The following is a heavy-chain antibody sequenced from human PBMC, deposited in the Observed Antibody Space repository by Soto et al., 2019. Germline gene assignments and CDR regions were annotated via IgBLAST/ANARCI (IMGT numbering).Heavy chain of an antibody. Sequence: QVQLQESGPGLVKPSGTLSLTCAVSGGSISSSNWWSWVRQPPGKGLEWIGEMYHSGSTNHNPSPXGRVTISGAXPXXXFXXKLSSVTAADTAVYYCARAHCSCGSCYSVQHWFDPWGQGTLVTVSS. V-gene: IGHV4-4*02. CDR2: MYHSGST. J-gene: IGHJ5*02. CDR1: GGSISSSNW. D-gene: IGHD2-15*01. CDR3: ARAHCSCGSCYSVQHWFDP.